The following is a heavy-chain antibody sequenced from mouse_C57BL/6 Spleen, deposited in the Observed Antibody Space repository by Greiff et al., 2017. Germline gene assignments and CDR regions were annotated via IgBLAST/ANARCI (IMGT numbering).Heavy chain of an antibody. CDR1: GYSFTGYY. Sequence: VQLQQSGPELVKPGASVKISCKASGYSFTGYYMHWVKQSSEKSLEWIGEINPSTGGTSYNQKFKGKATLTVDKSSSTACMQLKSLTSEDSAVYYCATPHYYGSSYWYFDVWGTGTTVTVSS. D-gene: IGHD1-1*01. V-gene: IGHV1-43*01. CDR3: ATPHYYGSSYWYFDV. CDR2: INPSTGGT. J-gene: IGHJ1*03.